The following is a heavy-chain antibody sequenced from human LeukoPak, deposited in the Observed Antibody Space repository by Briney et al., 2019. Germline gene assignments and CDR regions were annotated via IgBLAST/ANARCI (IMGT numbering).Heavy chain of an antibody. D-gene: IGHD3-22*01. CDR3: AKDPTYDSSGYFDY. CDR2: ISGSGGST. Sequence: GGSLRLSCAASGFTFSSYAMSWVRQAPGKGLEWVSAISGSGGSTYYADSVKGRFTISRDNSKNTLYLQMNSQRAEDTAVYYCAKDPTYDSSGYFDYWGQGTLVTVSS. J-gene: IGHJ4*02. V-gene: IGHV3-23*01. CDR1: GFTFSSYA.